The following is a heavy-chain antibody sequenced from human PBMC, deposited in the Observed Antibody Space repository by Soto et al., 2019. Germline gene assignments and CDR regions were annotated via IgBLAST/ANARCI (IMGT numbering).Heavy chain of an antibody. CDR1: GGSISSGGYY. CDR2: IYYSGST. D-gene: IGHD2-2*01. Sequence: SETLSLTCTVSGGSISSGGYYWSWIRQHPGKGLEWIGYIYYSGSTYYNPSLKSRVTISVDTSKNQFSLKLSSVTAADTAVYYCARDKRDIVVVPAADNQYYYYYYMDVWGKGTTVT. V-gene: IGHV4-31*03. CDR3: ARDKRDIVVVPAADNQYYYYYYMDV. J-gene: IGHJ6*03.